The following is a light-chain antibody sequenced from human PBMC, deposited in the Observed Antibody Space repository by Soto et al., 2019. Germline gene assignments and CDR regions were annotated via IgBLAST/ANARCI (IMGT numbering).Light chain of an antibody. Sequence: QSVLTQPPSVSATPGQGVTLSCSGGDSNIGSTAVNWYQQVPGTAPKLLIYSSNQRPSGVPDRISGSKSGTSASLGISGLQSEDEADYYCAAWDDDLHVWLFGGGTKLTVL. J-gene: IGLJ2*01. V-gene: IGLV1-44*01. CDR1: DSNIGSTA. CDR3: AAWDDDLHVWL. CDR2: SSN.